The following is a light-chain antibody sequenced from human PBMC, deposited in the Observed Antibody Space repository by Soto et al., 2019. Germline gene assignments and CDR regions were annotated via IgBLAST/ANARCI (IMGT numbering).Light chain of an antibody. Sequence: DIQMTQSPSTLSASVGDRVTITCRASQSISSWLAWYLQKPGKAPKLLIYKASTLQDGVPSRFSCSGSGTEFTLTISSLQPDDFATYYCQQYSSYSPYTFGQGTKLEIK. CDR3: QQYSSYSPYT. CDR1: QSISSW. CDR2: KAS. V-gene: IGKV1-5*03. J-gene: IGKJ2*01.